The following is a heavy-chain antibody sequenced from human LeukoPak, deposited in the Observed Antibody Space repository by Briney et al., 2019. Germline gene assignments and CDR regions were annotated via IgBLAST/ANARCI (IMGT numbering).Heavy chain of an antibody. D-gene: IGHD2-2*01. J-gene: IGHJ5*02. CDR3: ARGIGYCSSTSCRNWFDP. CDR2: IIPILGIA. V-gene: IGHV1-69*02. Sequence: SVEVSCKASGGTFSGYTISWVRQAPGQGLEWMGRIIPILGIANYAQKFQGRVTITADKSTSTAYMGLSSLRSEDTAVYYCARGIGYCSSTSCRNWFDPWGQGTLVTVSS. CDR1: GGTFSGYT.